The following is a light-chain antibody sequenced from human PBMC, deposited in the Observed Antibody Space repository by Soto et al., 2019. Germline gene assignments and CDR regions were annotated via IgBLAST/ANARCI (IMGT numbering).Light chain of an antibody. Sequence: QSALTQPPSVSGSPGQSVTISCTGTSSDIGYHNRVSWYQQPPGTAPKLMIYEVSTRYSGVPDRFSGSKSGNTASLTISGLQAEDEADYYCSSFASSATLVFGSGTKLIVL. CDR3: SSFASSATLV. J-gene: IGLJ3*02. V-gene: IGLV2-18*02. CDR1: SSDIGYHNR. CDR2: EVS.